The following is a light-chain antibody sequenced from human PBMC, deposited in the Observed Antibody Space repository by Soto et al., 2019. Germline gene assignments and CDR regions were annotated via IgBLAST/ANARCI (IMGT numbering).Light chain of an antibody. J-gene: IGLJ2*01. Sequence: QAVVTQEPSFSVSPGGTVTLTCVLSSGSVSTSYYPSWYQQTPGQAPRTLIYSTNTRSSGVPDRFSGSILGNKAALTITGAQADDESDYYCVLYMGSGIRVFGGGTKVTVL. V-gene: IGLV8-61*01. CDR3: VLYMGSGIRV. CDR2: STN. CDR1: SGSVSTSYY.